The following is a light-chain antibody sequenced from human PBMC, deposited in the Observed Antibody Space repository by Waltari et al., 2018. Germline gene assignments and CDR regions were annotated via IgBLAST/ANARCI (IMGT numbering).Light chain of an antibody. J-gene: IGKJ1*01. CDR2: GAS. Sequence: EIVLTQSPGTLSLSPGERATLSCRASQSVGRTLTWYQQKPGQAPRLLIYGASSRATDIPDRFSGSGSWTDFSLTISRLEPEDFAVYYCQHYVRLPVTFGQGTKVEIK. V-gene: IGKV3-20*01. CDR3: QHYVRLPVT. CDR1: QSVGRT.